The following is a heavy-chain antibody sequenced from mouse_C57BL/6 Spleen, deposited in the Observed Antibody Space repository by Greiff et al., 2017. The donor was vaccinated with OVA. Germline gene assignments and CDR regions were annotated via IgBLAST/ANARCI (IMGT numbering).Heavy chain of an antibody. CDR2: ISYDGSN. D-gene: IGHD4-1*01. Sequence: EVQLQQPGPGLVKPSQSLSLTCSVTGYSITSGYYWNWIRQFPGNKLEWMGYISYDGSNNYNTSLKNQNSLTRDTSKNQFFLKLNSVTIEDTATYYCATNWDYAMDYWGQGTSVTVSS. V-gene: IGHV3-6*01. CDR3: ATNWDYAMDY. CDR1: GYSITSGYY. J-gene: IGHJ4*01.